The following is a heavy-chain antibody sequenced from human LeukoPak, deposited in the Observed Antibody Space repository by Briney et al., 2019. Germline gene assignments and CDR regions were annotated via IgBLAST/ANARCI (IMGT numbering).Heavy chain of an antibody. CDR1: GFTFSSYA. D-gene: IGHD6-13*01. V-gene: IGHV3-30-3*01. J-gene: IGHJ4*02. CDR3: ARPSLIAAAGTVPHDY. CDR2: ISYDGSNK. Sequence: GGSLRLSCAASGFTFSSYAMHWVRQAPGKGLEWVAVISYDGSNKYYADSVKGRFTISRDNSKNTLYLQMNSLRAEDTAVYYCARPSLIAAAGTVPHDYWGQGTLVTVSS.